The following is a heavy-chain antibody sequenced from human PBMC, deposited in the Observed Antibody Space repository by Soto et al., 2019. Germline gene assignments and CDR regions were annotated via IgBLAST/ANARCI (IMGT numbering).Heavy chain of an antibody. Sequence: GESLKISCKGSGYSFTNYWITWVRQMPGKGLEWMGRIDPSDSYTNYSPSFQGHVTISADKFISTAYLQWSSLKASDTAMFYCARLRPPTVTTQMAYYALHVSGPGTTVTVSS. CDR1: GYSFTNYW. CDR3: ARLRPPTVTTQMAYYALHV. J-gene: IGHJ6*02. CDR2: IDPSDSYT. V-gene: IGHV5-10-1*01. D-gene: IGHD4-17*01.